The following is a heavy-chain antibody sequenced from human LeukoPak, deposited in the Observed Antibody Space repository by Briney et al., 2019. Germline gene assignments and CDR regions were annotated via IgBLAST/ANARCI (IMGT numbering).Heavy chain of an antibody. Sequence: SQTLSLTCTVSGGSISSYYWSWIRQPPGKGLEWIGYIYYSGSTNYNPSLKSRVTISVDTSKNQFSLKLSSVTAADTAVYYCARGPTLLVGYMDVWGKGTTVTVSS. CDR2: IYYSGST. CDR1: GGSISSYY. V-gene: IGHV4-59*01. J-gene: IGHJ6*03. D-gene: IGHD2-15*01. CDR3: ARGPTLLVGYMDV.